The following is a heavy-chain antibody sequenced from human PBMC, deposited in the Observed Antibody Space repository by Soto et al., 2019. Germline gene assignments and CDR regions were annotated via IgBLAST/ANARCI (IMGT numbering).Heavy chain of an antibody. J-gene: IGHJ4*02. Sequence: SETLSLTCTVSGGSISSSSYYWGWIRQPPGKGLEWIGSIYYSGSTYYNPSLKSRVTISVDTSKNQFSLKLSSVTAADTAVYYCARHLSSSWSVEYYFDYWGQGTLVTVSS. CDR1: GGSISSSSYY. CDR2: IYYSGST. CDR3: ARHLSSSWSVEYYFDY. V-gene: IGHV4-39*01. D-gene: IGHD6-13*01.